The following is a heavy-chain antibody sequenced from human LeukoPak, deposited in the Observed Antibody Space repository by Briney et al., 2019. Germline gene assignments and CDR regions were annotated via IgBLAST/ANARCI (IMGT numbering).Heavy chain of an antibody. V-gene: IGHV4-59*01. D-gene: IGHD1-26*01. J-gene: IGHJ4*02. CDR1: DGSISANY. CDR3: ARTRSSGTCDY. CDR2: IYYSGSS. Sequence: SETLSLTCTVSDGSISANYWSWIRQPPGKGLEWIGYIYYSGSSSYSPSVKTRVTISVDVSKNQFSLKLNSVTAADTAVYYCARTRSSGTCDYWGQGTLVTVSS.